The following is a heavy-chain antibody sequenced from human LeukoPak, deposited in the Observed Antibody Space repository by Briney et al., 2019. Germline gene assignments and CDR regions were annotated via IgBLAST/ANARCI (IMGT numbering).Heavy chain of an antibody. D-gene: IGHD3-10*01. J-gene: IGHJ4*02. Sequence: SETLSLTCTVSGGSISSHFWSWIRQPPGKGLEWIGYIYYSGSTNYNPSLKSRVTISVDTSKNQFSLKLSSVTAADTAVYYCARSLPSVRGVPTHFDYWGQGTLVTVSS. CDR3: ARSLPSVRGVPTHFDY. CDR2: IYYSGST. CDR1: GGSISSHF. V-gene: IGHV4-59*11.